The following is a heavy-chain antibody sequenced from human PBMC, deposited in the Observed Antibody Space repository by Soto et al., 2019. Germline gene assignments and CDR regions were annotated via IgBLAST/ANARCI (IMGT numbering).Heavy chain of an antibody. CDR2: IHREGTNT. Sequence: GRSLRLSCAASGFTFRDFGMTWVRQAPGKGLEWVSTIHREGTNTHYADSVKGRFTISRDNSKDTLYLEMNSLRAEDTAIYCCEKDPSTGCSDFWGQGTLVTVSS. V-gene: IGHV3-23*01. CDR3: EKDPSTGCSDF. CDR1: GFTFRDFG. J-gene: IGHJ4*02. D-gene: IGHD3-9*01.